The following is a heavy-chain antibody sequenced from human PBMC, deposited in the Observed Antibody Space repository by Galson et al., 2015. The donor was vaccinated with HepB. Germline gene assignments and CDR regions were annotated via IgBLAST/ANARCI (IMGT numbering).Heavy chain of an antibody. CDR3: ARGPYYDYVWGSYDKDY. CDR2: ISAYNGNT. D-gene: IGHD3-16*01. V-gene: IGHV1-18*04. J-gene: IGHJ4*02. Sequence: SVKVSCKASGYTFTSYGISWVRQAPGQGLEWMGWISAYNGNTNYAQKLQGRVTMTTDTSTSTAYMELRSLRSDDTAVYYCARGPYYDYVWGSYDKDYWGQGTLVTVSS. CDR1: GYTFTSYG.